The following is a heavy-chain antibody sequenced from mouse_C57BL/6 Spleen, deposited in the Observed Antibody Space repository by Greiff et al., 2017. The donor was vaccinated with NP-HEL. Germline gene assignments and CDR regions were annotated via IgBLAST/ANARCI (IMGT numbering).Heavy chain of an antibody. V-gene: IGHV2-6*03. D-gene: IGHD4-1*01. CDR1: GFSLTSYG. J-gene: IGHJ4*01. Sequence: QVQLKESGPGLVAPSQSLSITCTVSGFSLTSYGVHWVRQPPGKGLEWLVVIWSDGSTTYNSALKSRLSISKDNSKSQVFLKMNSLQTDDTAMYYCARPLTGTDYAMDYWGQGTSVTVSS. CDR2: IWSDGST. CDR3: ARPLTGTDYAMDY.